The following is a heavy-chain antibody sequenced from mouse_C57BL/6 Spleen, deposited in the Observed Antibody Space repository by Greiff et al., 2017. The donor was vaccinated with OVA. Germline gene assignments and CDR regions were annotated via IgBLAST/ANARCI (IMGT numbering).Heavy chain of an antibody. CDR1: GYAFSSSW. Sequence: QVQLKESGPELVKPGASVKISCKASGYAFSSSWMNWVKQRPGKGLEWIGRIYPGDGDTNYNGKFKGKATLTADKSSSPAYMQLSSLTSEDSSVYFCAREGFDYWGQGTTLTVSS. J-gene: IGHJ2*01. CDR2: IYPGDGDT. CDR3: AREGFDY. V-gene: IGHV1-82*01.